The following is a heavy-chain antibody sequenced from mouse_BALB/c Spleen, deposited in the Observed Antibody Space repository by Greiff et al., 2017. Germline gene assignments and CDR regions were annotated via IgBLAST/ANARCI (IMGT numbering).Heavy chain of an antibody. J-gene: IGHJ4*01. CDR3: AREGNYVYYAMDY. CDR2: INPSSGYT. V-gene: IGHV1-4*02. Sequence: VQLQQSAAELARPGASVKMSCKASGYTFTSYTMHWVKQRPGQGLEWIGYINPSSGYTEYNQKFKDKTTLTADKSSSTAYMQLSSLTSEDSAVYYCAREGNYVYYAMDYWGQGTSVTVSS. D-gene: IGHD2-1*01. CDR1: GYTFTSYT.